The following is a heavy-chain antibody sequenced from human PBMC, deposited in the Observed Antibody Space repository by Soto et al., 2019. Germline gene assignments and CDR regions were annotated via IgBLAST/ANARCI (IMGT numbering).Heavy chain of an antibody. CDR1: GVSLNTGGVG. CDR2: IYWNEDK. D-gene: IGHD4-17*01. V-gene: IGHV2-5*01. Sequence: QITLKESGPTLVKPTQTLTLTCTFSGVSLNTGGVGVGWIRQPPGKALEWLALIYWNEDKRYSPSLKSRLTITNATSKNQVVLTMTNMDPVDTATYYCAHRGYGDYPRDNWFDPWGQGTLVTVSS. CDR3: AHRGYGDYPRDNWFDP. J-gene: IGHJ5*02.